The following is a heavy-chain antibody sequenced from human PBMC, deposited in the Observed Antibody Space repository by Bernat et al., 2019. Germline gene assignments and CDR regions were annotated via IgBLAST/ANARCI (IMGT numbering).Heavy chain of an antibody. J-gene: IGHJ4*02. Sequence: QVQLVQSGAEVKKPGASVKVSCKASGYTFTSYAMHWVRQAPGQRLEWMGWINAGNGNTKYSQKFQGRVTITRDTSASTAYMELSSLRSEDTAVYYCAKDVGGQDIVVVVAGMSFDYWGQGTLVTVSS. CDR3: AKDVGGQDIVVVVAGMSFDY. V-gene: IGHV1-3*01. CDR2: INAGNGNT. CDR1: GYTFTSYA. D-gene: IGHD2-15*01.